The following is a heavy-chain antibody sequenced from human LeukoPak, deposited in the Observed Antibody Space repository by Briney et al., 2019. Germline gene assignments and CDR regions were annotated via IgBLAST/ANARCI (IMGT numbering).Heavy chain of an antibody. CDR1: GFTFSNYN. V-gene: IGHV3-21*01. CDR3: ARGGNSGWDY. J-gene: IGHJ4*02. D-gene: IGHD6-19*01. CDR2: ISSSGTYI. Sequence: PGGSLRLSCAASGFTFSNYNMNWVRQAPGKGLEWVSSISSSGTYIYYADSVKGRFTISRDNAKNSLYLQMNSLRAEDRAVYYCARGGNSGWDYWGQGTLVTVSS.